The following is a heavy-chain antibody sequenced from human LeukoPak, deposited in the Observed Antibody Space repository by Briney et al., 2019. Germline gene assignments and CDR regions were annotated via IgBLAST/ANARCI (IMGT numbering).Heavy chain of an antibody. V-gene: IGHV1-2*02. D-gene: IGHD1-26*01. CDR2: INPNSGGT. Sequence: ASVKVSCKASGYTFTGYYIHWVRQASGHGLECVAWINPNSGGTNYAQRFQGRVTVTSDTSISTAYMDLSSLTSVDTAVYYCVRGVGSPNWLCPWGQGTLVTVSS. J-gene: IGHJ5*02. CDR1: GYTFTGYY. CDR3: VRGVGSPNWLCP.